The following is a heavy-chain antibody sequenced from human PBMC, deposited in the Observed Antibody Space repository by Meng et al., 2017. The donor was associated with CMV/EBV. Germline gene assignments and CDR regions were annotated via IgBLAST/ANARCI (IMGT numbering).Heavy chain of an antibody. J-gene: IGHJ4*02. CDR1: GYSFSDYY. V-gene: IGHV1-2*02. CDR3: ARDKNWGPDY. Sequence: ASVKVSCKASGYSFSDYYMHWVRQAPGQGLEWMGWINPQSGVTNYAQKFQARVTLTRDTSINTGYMELSRLTSDDTAVYYCARDKNWGPDYWGQGTLVTVSS. CDR2: INPQSGVT. D-gene: IGHD7-27*01.